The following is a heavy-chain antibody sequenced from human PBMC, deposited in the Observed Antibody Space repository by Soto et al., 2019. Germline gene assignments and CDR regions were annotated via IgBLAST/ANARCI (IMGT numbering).Heavy chain of an antibody. CDR1: GFTFSNAW. V-gene: IGHV3-15*01. Sequence: ESGGGLVKPGGSLRLSCAASGFTFSNAWMSWVRQAPGKGLEWVGRIKSKTDGGTTDYAAPVKGRFTISRDDSKNTLYLQMNSLKTEDTAVYYCTTDPAEYYGDYAANWFDPWGQGTLVTVSS. CDR3: TTDPAEYYGDYAANWFDP. J-gene: IGHJ5*02. CDR2: IKSKTDGGTT. D-gene: IGHD4-17*01.